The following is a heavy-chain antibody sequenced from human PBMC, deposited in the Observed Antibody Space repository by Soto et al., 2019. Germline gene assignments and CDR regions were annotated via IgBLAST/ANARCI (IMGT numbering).Heavy chain of an antibody. D-gene: IGHD6-13*01. J-gene: IGHJ4*02. Sequence: EVQLLESGGGLVQPGGSLRLSCAASGFTFSSYAMSWVRQAPGKGLEWVSAISGTGGSTSYADSVKGRFTISRDNSKNTLYLQMNSLRVEDTAVYYCAKGVRGSSSWYEGYWGQGTLVTVSS. CDR2: ISGTGGST. CDR3: AKGVRGSSSWYEGY. V-gene: IGHV3-23*01. CDR1: GFTFSSYA.